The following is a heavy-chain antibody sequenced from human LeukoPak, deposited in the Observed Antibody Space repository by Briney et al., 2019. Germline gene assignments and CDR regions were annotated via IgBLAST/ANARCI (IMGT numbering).Heavy chain of an antibody. V-gene: IGHV4-34*01. CDR3: ARLPRDY. CDR1: GGSFSGYY. J-gene: IGHJ4*02. Sequence: SETLSLTCAVYGGSFSGYYWSWIRQPPGKGLEWIGEINHSGSTNYNPSLKSRVTISVDTSKNQFSPKLSSVAAADTAVYYCARLPRDYWGQGTLVTVSS. CDR2: INHSGST.